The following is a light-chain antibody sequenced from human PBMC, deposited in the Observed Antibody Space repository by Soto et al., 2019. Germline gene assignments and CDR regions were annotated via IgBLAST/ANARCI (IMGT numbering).Light chain of an antibody. J-gene: IGLJ2*01. CDR3: CPYAGSSTLVI. CDR2: EGT. Sequence: QSALTQPASVSGSPGQSITISCTGTSSDVGSYNLVSWYQQHPGKAPKLLIYEGTKRPSGVSDRFSGSKSGNTACLTISGLRAEDEADYYCCPYAGSSTLVIFGGGTKLTVL. V-gene: IGLV2-23*01. CDR1: SSDVGSYNL.